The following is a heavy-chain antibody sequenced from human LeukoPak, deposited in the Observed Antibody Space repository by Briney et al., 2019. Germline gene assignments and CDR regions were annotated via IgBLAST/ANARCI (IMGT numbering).Heavy chain of an antibody. V-gene: IGHV3-74*01. CDR1: GFSLSGYW. Sequence: GSLRLSCVASGFSLSGYWMYWVRQAPGKGLMYISRNNGDGSTTNYADVVKGRFTMSRDNVKNILYLQMNSLRVEDTAVYYCARDPRNVGLAPWGQGTLVTVSS. CDR2: NNGDGSTT. D-gene: IGHD2-15*01. CDR3: ARDPRNVGLAP. J-gene: IGHJ5*02.